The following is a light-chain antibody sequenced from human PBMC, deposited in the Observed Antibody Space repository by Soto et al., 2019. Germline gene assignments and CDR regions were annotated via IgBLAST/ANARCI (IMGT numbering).Light chain of an antibody. CDR3: QQYNDWWT. J-gene: IGKJ1*01. CDR2: GAS. CDR1: QSVNSN. V-gene: IGKV3-15*01. Sequence: EIVLTQSPGTLSLSPGERATLSCRASQSVNSNYLAWHQQKPGQAPRLLIYGASTRATGIPARFSGSGSGTEFTLTISGLQSEDFAVYYCQQYNDWWTFGQGTKVDIK.